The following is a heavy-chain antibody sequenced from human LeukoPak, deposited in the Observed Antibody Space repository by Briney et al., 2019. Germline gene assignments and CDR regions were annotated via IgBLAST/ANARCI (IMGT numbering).Heavy chain of an antibody. CDR2: VSGSGGST. J-gene: IGHJ1*01. CDR3: AKDSYYNSSGTHGYFQH. Sequence: GGSLRLSCAASGFTFSSYAMSWVRQAPGKGLEWVSAVSGSGGSTYYADSVKGRFTISRDNSKNTLYLQMNSLRAEDTAVYYCAKDSYYNSSGTHGYFQHWGQGTLVTVSS. D-gene: IGHD3-22*01. V-gene: IGHV3-23*01. CDR1: GFTFSSYA.